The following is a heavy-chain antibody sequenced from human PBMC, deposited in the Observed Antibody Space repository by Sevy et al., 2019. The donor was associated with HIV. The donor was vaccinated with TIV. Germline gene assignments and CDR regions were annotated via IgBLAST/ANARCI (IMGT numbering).Heavy chain of an antibody. CDR3: AHAPIAVAGTELNWFDP. J-gene: IGHJ5*02. CDR1: GFSLSTSGVG. D-gene: IGHD6-19*01. CDR2: IYWDDDK. Sequence: SGPTLVNPTQTLTLTCTFSGFSLSTSGVGVGWIRQPPGKVLEWLALIYWDDDKRYSPSLKSRLTITKDTSKNQVVLTTTNMDPVDTATYYCAHAPIAVAGTELNWFDPWGQGTLVTVSS. V-gene: IGHV2-5*02.